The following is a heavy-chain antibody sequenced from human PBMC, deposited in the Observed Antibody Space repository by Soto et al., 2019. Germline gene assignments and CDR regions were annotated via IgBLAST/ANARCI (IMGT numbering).Heavy chain of an antibody. CDR3: AKGLYYYDSSGYRLFDY. Sequence: EVQLLESGGGLVQPGGSLRLSCAASGFTFSNYALTWVRQAPGKGLEWVSTISVNGGTTHYADSVKGRFTISRDNSKKTLYLQMNSLRADDTAVYYCAKGLYYYDSSGYRLFDYWGQGTLVTVSS. D-gene: IGHD3-22*01. CDR2: ISVNGGTT. V-gene: IGHV3-23*01. J-gene: IGHJ4*02. CDR1: GFTFSNYA.